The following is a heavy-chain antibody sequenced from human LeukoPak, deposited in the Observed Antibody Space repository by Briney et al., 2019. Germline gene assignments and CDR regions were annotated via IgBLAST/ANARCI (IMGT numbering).Heavy chain of an antibody. CDR1: GDTFTAYY. CDR3: ARDNYDILTGYHDFSY. V-gene: IGHV1-2*06. D-gene: IGHD3-9*01. J-gene: IGHJ4*02. CDR2: INHNNGST. Sequence: GASVKVSCKASGDTFTAYYMHWVRQAPGQGLEWMGRINHNNGSTNDAQKFQSRVTMTKDTSISTAYMVMSRLRSVDTAVYYCARDNYDILTGYHDFSYWGQGTLVTVSS.